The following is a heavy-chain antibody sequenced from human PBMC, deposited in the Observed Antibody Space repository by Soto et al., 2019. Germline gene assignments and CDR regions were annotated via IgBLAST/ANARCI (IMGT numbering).Heavy chain of an antibody. CDR1: GYSFTSYW. Sequence: PGESLKISCKGSGYSFTSYWIGWMRQMPGKGLEWMGIIYPGDSDTRYSPSFQGQVTISADKSISTAYLQWSSLKASDTAMYYCARHIRVATKNYYYYSGMDVWGQGTTVTVSS. V-gene: IGHV5-51*01. D-gene: IGHD5-12*01. CDR3: ARHIRVATKNYYYYSGMDV. J-gene: IGHJ6*02. CDR2: IYPGDSDT.